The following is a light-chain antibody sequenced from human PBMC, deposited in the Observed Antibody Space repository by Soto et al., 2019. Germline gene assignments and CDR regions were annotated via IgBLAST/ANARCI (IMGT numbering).Light chain of an antibody. V-gene: IGKV3-11*01. Sequence: EIVLTQSPATLSLSPGERATLSCRASQSVNNYLAWYQQKPGQAPRLLIYDASSRATDIPARVSGSGSGTDFTLTISSLEPYDFATYYCHQRSNWPLTFGGVTKVDIK. CDR2: DAS. CDR1: QSVNNY. CDR3: HQRSNWPLT. J-gene: IGKJ4*01.